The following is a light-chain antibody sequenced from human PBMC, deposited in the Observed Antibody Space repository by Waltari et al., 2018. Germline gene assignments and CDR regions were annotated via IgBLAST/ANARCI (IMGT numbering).Light chain of an antibody. CDR2: TTN. CDR1: TGAVTSGNY. Sequence: QTVVTQEPSLTVSPGGTITLTCASSTGAVTSGNYPNWFQQKPGQAPRPLIYTTNNKHSWTPVRFAGSLLGGKAALTLSGVQPEDEADYYCLIYYGGIVVFGGGTKLTVL. V-gene: IGLV7-43*01. J-gene: IGLJ2*01. CDR3: LIYYGGIVV.